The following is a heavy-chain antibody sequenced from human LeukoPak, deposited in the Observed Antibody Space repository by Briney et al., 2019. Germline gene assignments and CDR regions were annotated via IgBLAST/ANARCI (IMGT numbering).Heavy chain of an antibody. CDR2: INYSGRT. D-gene: IGHD3-3*01. Sequence: PSETLSLTCTVSGGSISGSSYYGVGLRQPPGKGLEWIGSINYSGRTYYKESLKSRVTMSVDTSANQFSVKLSSVTAADTAAYYCARAPSGDAFDIWGQGTMVTVSS. CDR1: GGSISGSSYY. CDR3: ARAPSGDAFDI. V-gene: IGHV4-39*07. J-gene: IGHJ3*02.